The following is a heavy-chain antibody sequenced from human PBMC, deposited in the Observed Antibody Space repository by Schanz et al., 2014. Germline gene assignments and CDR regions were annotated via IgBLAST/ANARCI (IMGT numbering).Heavy chain of an antibody. V-gene: IGHV1-3*04. CDR1: GYTFAGHA. J-gene: IGHJ6*03. CDR3: ASGEARVTSSGVVIVPMNV. Sequence: QVQLVQSGAEAKKPGASVKVSCQASGYTFAGHAVHWVRQAPGQGPEWVGWIHTGSGNTKYSQKFEGRVTITRDTSASIVYMELSSLRSEDTAVFFCASGEARVTSSGVVIVPMNVWGKGTTVTVSS. D-gene: IGHD3-3*01. CDR2: IHTGSGNT.